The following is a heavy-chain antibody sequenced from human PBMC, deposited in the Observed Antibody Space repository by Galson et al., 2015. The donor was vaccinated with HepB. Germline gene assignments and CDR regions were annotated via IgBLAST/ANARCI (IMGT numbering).Heavy chain of an antibody. Sequence: SVKVSCKASGYTFTSYAMHWVRQAPGQRLEWMGWINAGNGNTKYSQKFQGRVTITRDTSASTAYLELSSLRSEDTAVYYCARDICSSTSCHWFDPWGQGTLVTVSS. CDR3: ARDICSSTSCHWFDP. J-gene: IGHJ5*02. CDR1: GYTFTSYA. V-gene: IGHV1-3*01. CDR2: INAGNGNT. D-gene: IGHD2-2*01.